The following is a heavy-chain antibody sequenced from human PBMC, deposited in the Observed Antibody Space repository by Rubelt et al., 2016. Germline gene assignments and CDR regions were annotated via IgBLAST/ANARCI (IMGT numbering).Heavy chain of an antibody. CDR1: GASISSRSYF. J-gene: IGHJ4*02. CDR2: TQYSGST. Sequence: QLQLQESGPGLVKPSETLSLTCTVSGASISSRSYFWGWIRQPPGKGLEWIGSTQYSGSTYYNAVLKSRATISVSTSTTQCYRKLSSVTAADTALYYWARHPTAWDIYYFDYWGQGTLVTVSS. D-gene: IGHD5-18*01. CDR3: ARHPTAWDIYYFDY. V-gene: IGHV4-39*01.